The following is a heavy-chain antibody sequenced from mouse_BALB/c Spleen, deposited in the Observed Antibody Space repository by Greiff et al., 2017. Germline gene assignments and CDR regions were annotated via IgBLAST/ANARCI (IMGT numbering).Heavy chain of an antibody. J-gene: IGHJ3*01. D-gene: IGHD2-14*01. CDR3: ARLGGTASWFAY. Sequence: VKLMESGAELARPGASVKLSCKASGYTFTDYYINWVKQRTGQGLEWIGEIYPGSGNTYYNEKFKGKATLTADKSSSTAYMQLSSLTSEDSAVYFCARLGGTASWFAYWGQGTLVTVSA. CDR2: IYPGSGNT. V-gene: IGHV1-77*01. CDR1: GYTFTDYY.